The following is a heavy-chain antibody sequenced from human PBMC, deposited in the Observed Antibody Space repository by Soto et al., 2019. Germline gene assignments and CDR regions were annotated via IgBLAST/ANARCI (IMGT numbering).Heavy chain of an antibody. CDR2: IYYSGST. CDR3: ASGVIGYYYDSSGWLDI. CDR1: GGSISSGGYY. D-gene: IGHD3-22*01. Sequence: SETLSLTCTVSGGSISSGGYYWSWIRQHPGKGLEWIGYIYYSGSTYYNPSLKSRVTISVDTSKNQFSLKLSSVTAADTAVYYCASGVIGYYYDSSGWLDIWGQGTMVTVSS. J-gene: IGHJ3*02. V-gene: IGHV4-31*03.